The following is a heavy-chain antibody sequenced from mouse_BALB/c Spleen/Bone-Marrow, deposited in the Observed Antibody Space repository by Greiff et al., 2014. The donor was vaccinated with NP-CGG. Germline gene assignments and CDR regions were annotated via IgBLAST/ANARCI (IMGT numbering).Heavy chain of an antibody. CDR1: GYIFTTYN. CDR3: AKGVVPDY. J-gene: IGHJ2*01. CDR2: IDPYNGDA. V-gene: IGHV1S135*01. Sequence: EVQLQQSGPELVKPGASVKVSCKASGYIFTTYNMYWMKQSHGKSLEWIGYIDPYNGDATYNQKFKGKATLTVDKSSSTAYLHLNSLTSEDSAVYYCAKGVVPDYWGQGTTLTVSS. D-gene: IGHD1-1*01.